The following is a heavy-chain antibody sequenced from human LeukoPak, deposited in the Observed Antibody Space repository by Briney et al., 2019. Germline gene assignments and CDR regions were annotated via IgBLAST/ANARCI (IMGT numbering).Heavy chain of an antibody. CDR1: GFSFSDSV. CDR2: ISGDADVT. Sequence: SGRSLRLSCVASGFSFSDSVMSWVRQAPGKGLEWLSAISGDADVTYYAASVKGRFTISRDNSWNTVYLQMNSLRAEDTATYYCAKVGYCSNNCFRTHDYWGQGALVTVSS. CDR3: AKVGYCSNNCFRTHDY. D-gene: IGHD2-8*01. J-gene: IGHJ4*02. V-gene: IGHV3-23*01.